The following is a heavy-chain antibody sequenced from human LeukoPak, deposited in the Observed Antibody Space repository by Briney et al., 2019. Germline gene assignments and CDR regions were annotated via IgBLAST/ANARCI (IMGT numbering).Heavy chain of an antibody. J-gene: IGHJ4*02. CDR1: GFTFSSYA. D-gene: IGHD3-10*01. CDR2: ICGSSGST. CDR3: AKVRMLVGLGSWEY. Sequence: PGGSLRLSCAASGFTFSSYAMSCVRQAPGRGLEWVSAICGSSGSTYYTDSVKGGFTISRDNSKNTLYLHLNTVRAADTRVYYSAKVRMLVGLGSWEYWGQRTLVTVSS. V-gene: IGHV3-23*01.